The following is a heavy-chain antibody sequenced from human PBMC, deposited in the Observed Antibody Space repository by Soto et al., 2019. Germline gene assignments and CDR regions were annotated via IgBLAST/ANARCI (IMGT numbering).Heavy chain of an antibody. Sequence: QVQLVQSGAEVKKPGSSVRVSCKTSGGNFKNYGLSWVRQAPGRGLEWMGGIVPSFGMANYGQIFQGRVTITADESTDTVYMELSSLKYEDTAIYYCAREIAALGFPFWGQGTLVTVSS. D-gene: IGHD2-21*01. V-gene: IGHV1-69*12. CDR2: IVPSFGMA. J-gene: IGHJ4*02. CDR3: AREIAALGFPF. CDR1: GGNFKNYG.